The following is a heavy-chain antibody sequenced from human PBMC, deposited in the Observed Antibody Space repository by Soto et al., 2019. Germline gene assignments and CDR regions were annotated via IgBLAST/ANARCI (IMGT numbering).Heavy chain of an antibody. Sequence: SVKVSCKASGGSLSTNPISWVRQAPGQGLEWMGGTGSGTGPGNHAQKLQGRLTVTADKSTSTVYMELTNLSSEDTAVYYCARRDSGGFYRFFDSWGQGTLVTVSS. V-gene: IGHV1-69*06. CDR2: TGSGTGPG. CDR1: GGSLSTNP. J-gene: IGHJ4*02. D-gene: IGHD2-15*01. CDR3: ARRDSGGFYRFFDS.